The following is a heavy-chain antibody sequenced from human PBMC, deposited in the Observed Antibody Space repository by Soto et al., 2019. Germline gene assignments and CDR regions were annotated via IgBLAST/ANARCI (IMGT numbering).Heavy chain of an antibody. V-gene: IGHV1-3*01. Sequence: ASVKVSCKASGYTFTRYAMHWVRQAPGQRLEWMGWINAGNGNTKCSQKFQGRVTITRDTSASTAYMELSSLRSEDTAVYYCARRVYFDYWGQGTLVTVSS. J-gene: IGHJ4*02. CDR2: INAGNGNT. CDR3: ARRVYFDY. CDR1: GYTFTRYA.